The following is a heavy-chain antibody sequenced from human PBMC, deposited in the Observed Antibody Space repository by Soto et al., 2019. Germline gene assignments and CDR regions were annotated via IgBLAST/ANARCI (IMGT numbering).Heavy chain of an antibody. CDR2: ISAHNGNT. Sequence: QVHLVQSGAEVKKPGASVKVSCKGSGYTFTSNGTPWVRQAPGQGLEWMGWISAHNGNTDYAQKLQGRVTVTRDTSTSTAYMELRSLRSDDTAVYYCARGRYGDYWGQGALVTVSS. J-gene: IGHJ4*02. CDR1: GYTFTSNG. CDR3: ARGRYGDY. D-gene: IGHD1-1*01. V-gene: IGHV1-18*01.